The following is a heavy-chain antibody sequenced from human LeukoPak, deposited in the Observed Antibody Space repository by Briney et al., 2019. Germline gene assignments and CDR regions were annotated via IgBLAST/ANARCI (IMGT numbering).Heavy chain of an antibody. J-gene: IGHJ4*02. Sequence: GGSLRLSCAASGFTFSSYWMSWVRQAPGKGLEWVANIKQDGSAKYYVDSVTGRFTISRDNAKNSLYLQVDSLRAEDTAVYYCARHRCSNCGDYFDYWGQGTLVTVSS. V-gene: IGHV3-7*03. CDR1: GFTFSSYW. D-gene: IGHD4-17*01. CDR3: ARHRCSNCGDYFDY. CDR2: IKQDGSAK.